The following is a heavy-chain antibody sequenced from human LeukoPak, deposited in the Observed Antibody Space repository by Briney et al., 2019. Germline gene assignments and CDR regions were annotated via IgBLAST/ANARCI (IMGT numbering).Heavy chain of an antibody. V-gene: IGHV4-39*01. CDR2: IYYSGST. J-gene: IGHJ4*02. D-gene: IGHD3-22*01. CDR3: ARQRNYYDSSGYYYAIDY. CDR1: GGSISSSNYY. Sequence: SETLSLTCTVSGGSISSSNYYWGWIRQPPGKGLEWIGSIYYSGSTYYSPSLKSRVTISVDTSKNQFSLKLSSVTAADTAVYYCARQRNYYDSSGYYYAIDYWGQGTQVIVSS.